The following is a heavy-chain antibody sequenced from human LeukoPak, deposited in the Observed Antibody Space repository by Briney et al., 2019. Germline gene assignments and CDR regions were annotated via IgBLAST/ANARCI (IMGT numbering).Heavy chain of an antibody. D-gene: IGHD2-15*01. CDR3: ARDLSGYSDY. Sequence: GGSLRLSCAASGFTLSSYWLHWVRQAPGKGRVWVSRISDADGSITDYADSVRGRFTISRDTAKNTLYLEMNSLGAEDTAVYYCARDLSGYSDYWGQGTLVTVSS. V-gene: IGHV3-74*01. J-gene: IGHJ4*02. CDR1: GFTLSSYW. CDR2: ISDADGSIT.